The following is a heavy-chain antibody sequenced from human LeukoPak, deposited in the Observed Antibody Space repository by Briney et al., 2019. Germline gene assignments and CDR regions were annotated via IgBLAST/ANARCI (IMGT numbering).Heavy chain of an antibody. Sequence: SGRSLRLSCAASGFTFSSYDMHWVRQGPGKGLEWVSFISYDGSNKYYADSVKGRFTISRDNAKNSLYLQMNSLRDEDTAVYYCARIRYYYDSSGYCFFDYWGQGALVTVSS. V-gene: IGHV3-30-3*01. CDR1: GFTFSSYD. CDR2: ISYDGSNK. CDR3: ARIRYYYDSSGYCFFDY. D-gene: IGHD3-22*01. J-gene: IGHJ4*02.